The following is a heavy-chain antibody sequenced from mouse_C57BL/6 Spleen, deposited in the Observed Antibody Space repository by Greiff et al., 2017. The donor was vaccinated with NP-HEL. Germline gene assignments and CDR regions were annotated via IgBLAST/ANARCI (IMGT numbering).Heavy chain of an antibody. CDR2: IYPGDGDT. J-gene: IGHJ2*01. V-gene: IGHV1-80*01. CDR3: ARWGYYVGYYFDY. D-gene: IGHD2-3*01. CDR1: GYAFSSYW. Sequence: VHLVESGAELVKPGASVKISCKASGYAFSSYWMNWVKQRPGKGLEWIGQIYPGDGDTNYNGKFKGKATLTADKSSSTAYMQLSSLTSEDSAVYFCARWGYYVGYYFDYWGQGTTLTVSS.